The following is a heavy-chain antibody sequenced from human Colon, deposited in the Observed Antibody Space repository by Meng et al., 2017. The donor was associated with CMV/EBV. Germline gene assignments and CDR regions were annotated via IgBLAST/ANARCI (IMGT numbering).Heavy chain of an antibody. J-gene: IGHJ5*02. CDR2: IYYSGST. CDR1: GGSVSSGSYY. D-gene: IGHD2-2*01. CDR3: ARAGVVVPAGWFDP. V-gene: IGHV4-61*01. Sequence: SGGSVSSGSYYWSWIRQPPGKGLEWIGYIYYSGSTNYNPSLKSRVTISVDTSKNQFSLKLSSVTAADTAVYYCARAGVVVPAGWFDPWGQGTLVTVSS.